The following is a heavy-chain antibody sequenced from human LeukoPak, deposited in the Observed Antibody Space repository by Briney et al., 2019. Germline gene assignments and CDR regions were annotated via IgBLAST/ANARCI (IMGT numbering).Heavy chain of an antibody. J-gene: IGHJ4*02. Sequence: GASVKVSCKASGYTFTDYYLYWVRQAPGQGLECMGWLNPNIGATNYAQKFQGRVTMTRDTSINTAYMELRSLSSDDTAVYYCARTRENSGYDYFDSWGQGTLVTASS. CDR1: GYTFTDYY. V-gene: IGHV1-2*02. D-gene: IGHD5-12*01. CDR3: ARTRENSGYDYFDS. CDR2: LNPNIGAT.